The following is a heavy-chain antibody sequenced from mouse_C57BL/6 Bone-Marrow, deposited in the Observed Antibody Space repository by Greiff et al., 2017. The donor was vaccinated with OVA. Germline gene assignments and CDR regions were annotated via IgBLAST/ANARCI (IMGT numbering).Heavy chain of an antibody. CDR2: ISDGGSYT. CDR1: GFTFSSYA. V-gene: IGHV5-4*03. J-gene: IGHJ2*01. CDR3: ARVGDYFDD. Sequence: EVKLEESGGGLVKPGGSLKLSCAASGFTFSSYAMSWVRQTPEKRLEWVATISDGGSYTYYPDNVKGRFTISRDNAKNNLYLQMSHLKSEDTAMYYCARVGDYFDDWGQGTTLTVSS.